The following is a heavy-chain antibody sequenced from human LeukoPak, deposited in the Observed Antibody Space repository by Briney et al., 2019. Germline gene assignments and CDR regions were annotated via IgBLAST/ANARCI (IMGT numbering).Heavy chain of an antibody. CDR1: GFRFSSYA. J-gene: IGHJ3*02. CDR2: ISYDGSNK. D-gene: IGHD1-26*01. V-gene: IGHV3-30-3*01. Sequence: PGGSLRLSCAASGFRFSSYAMHWVRQAPGKGLEWVAVISYDGSNKYYADSVKGRFTISRDNSKNTLYLQMNSLRAEDTAVYYCARAQELSDAFDIWGQGTMVTVSS. CDR3: ARAQELSDAFDI.